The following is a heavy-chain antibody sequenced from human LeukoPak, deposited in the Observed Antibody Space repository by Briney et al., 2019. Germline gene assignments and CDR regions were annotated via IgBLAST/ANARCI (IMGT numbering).Heavy chain of an antibody. J-gene: IGHJ3*01. CDR1: GGSFDSYY. Sequence: PSETLSLTCAVYGGSFDSYYWTWIRQPPGKGLEWIGEINHIGSNNYNPSLKSRVTILVDTSKNQFSLQLTSVTAADTAVYFCAGQAVDAGAGTTWYAFDVRDQGTMVTVSS. D-gene: IGHD1-14*01. CDR3: AGQAVDAGAGTTWYAFDV. V-gene: IGHV4-34*01. CDR2: INHIGSN.